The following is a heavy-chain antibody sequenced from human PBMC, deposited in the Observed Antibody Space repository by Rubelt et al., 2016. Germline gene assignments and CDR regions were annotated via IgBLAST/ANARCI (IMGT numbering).Heavy chain of an antibody. CDR3: TRELRQPDHYYYYMDV. CDR2: TYHSDIT. CDR1: GGSISRSSYY. D-gene: IGHD5-18*01. J-gene: IGHJ6*03. V-gene: IGHV4-39*07. Sequence: QLQLQESGPGLVKPSETLSLTCTVSGGSISRSSYYWGWIRQSPGKGLERVVSTYHSDITYYKPSLKSRVTQSMATSKNQFSLKRTSVTAADTAVYFCTRELRQPDHYYYYMDVWGKGTTVTVSS.